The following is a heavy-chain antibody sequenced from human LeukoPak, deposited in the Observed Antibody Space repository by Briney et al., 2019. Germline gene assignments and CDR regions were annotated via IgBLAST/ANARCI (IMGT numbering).Heavy chain of an antibody. D-gene: IGHD3-16*01. J-gene: IGHJ4*02. CDR1: GFTFSANN. Sequence: PGGSLRLSCAVSGFTFSANNMHWVRRAPGKGLEWVTFIDHDGSQKFYADSVKGRFTISRDNSKNALYLHINSLRPEDTAVYYCAKDGGGGTYSFDYWGQGSLVTVSS. V-gene: IGHV3-30*02. CDR3: AKDGGGGTYSFDY. CDR2: IDHDGSQK.